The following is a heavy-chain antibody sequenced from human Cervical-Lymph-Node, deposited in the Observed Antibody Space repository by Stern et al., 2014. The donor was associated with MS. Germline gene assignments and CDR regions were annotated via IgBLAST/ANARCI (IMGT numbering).Heavy chain of an antibody. CDR2: VNPYNDNT. Sequence: VQLVQSGAEVKKPGASVKVSCKTSGYTFTSTGISWMRQAPGQGLEWMGWVNPYNDNTNYAKKFQGRVTMTTDTSTTTAYMELRSLTSDDTALYYCARDLPDIDGIPFDSWGQGTLVTVSS. D-gene: IGHD2-21*01. V-gene: IGHV1-18*04. CDR3: ARDLPDIDGIPFDS. J-gene: IGHJ4*02. CDR1: GYTFTSTG.